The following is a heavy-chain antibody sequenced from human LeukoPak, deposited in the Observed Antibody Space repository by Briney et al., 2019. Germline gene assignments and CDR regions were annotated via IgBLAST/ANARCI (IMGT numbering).Heavy chain of an antibody. CDR2: MYNSASF. D-gene: IGHD2-2*01. CDR3: AKNTSTYYYYYMDV. CDR1: GGSITGYY. J-gene: IGHJ6*03. Sequence: SETLSLTCSASGGSITGYYWNWIRQPPGKGLEWIGYMYNSASFNYNPSLKSRVTMSIDTSKNQISLELTSVTEADTAVYYCAKNTSTYYYYYMDVWGKGTTVIVSS. V-gene: IGHV4-59*01.